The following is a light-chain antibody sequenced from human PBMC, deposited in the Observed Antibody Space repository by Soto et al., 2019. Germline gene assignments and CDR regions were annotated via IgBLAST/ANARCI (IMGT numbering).Light chain of an antibody. CDR3: QQYYSYPPMYT. J-gene: IGKJ2*01. CDR2: AAS. CDR1: QGISSY. Sequence: AIRMTQSPSSLSASTGYRVTITCLASQGISSYLAWYQQKPGKAPKLLIYAASTLQSGVPSRFSGSGSGTDFTLTISGLQSEDFATYYCQQYYSYPPMYTFGQGTKLEIK. V-gene: IGKV1-8*01.